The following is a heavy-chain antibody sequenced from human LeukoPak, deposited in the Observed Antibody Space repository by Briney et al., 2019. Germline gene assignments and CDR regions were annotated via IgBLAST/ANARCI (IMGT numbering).Heavy chain of an antibody. D-gene: IGHD3-22*01. V-gene: IGHV3-30*04. CDR3: ARDGTMIVEEEFFWFDP. J-gene: IGHJ5*02. CDR2: ISYDRNNE. CDR1: AFTFSSYA. Sequence: PGRSLRLSCSASAFTFSSYAMHWVRQTPGKGLEWVAVISYDRNNEYYADSVKGRFTISRDNSKSTLYLQMNSLRPEDTAVYYCARDGTMIVEEEFFWFDPWGQGTLVTVSS.